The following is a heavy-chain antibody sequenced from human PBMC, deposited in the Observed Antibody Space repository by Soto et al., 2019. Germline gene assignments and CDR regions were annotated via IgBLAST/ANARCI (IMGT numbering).Heavy chain of an antibody. D-gene: IGHD2-8*01. CDR2: IYPGDSDT. CDR1: AYSFTNNW. V-gene: IGHV5-51*01. CDR3: ARVSIFCTNGVCHFDY. Sequence: GESLKISCKVSAYSFTNNWIGWVRQMPGKGLEWMGSIYPGDSDTTYSPSFQGQVTISADRSIDTAYLQWSSLKASDTAMYYCARVSIFCTNGVCHFDYWGQGTQVTVSS. J-gene: IGHJ4*02.